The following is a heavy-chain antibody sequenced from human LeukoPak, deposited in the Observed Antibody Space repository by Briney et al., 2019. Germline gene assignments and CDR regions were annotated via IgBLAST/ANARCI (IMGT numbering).Heavy chain of an antibody. J-gene: IGHJ5*02. Sequence: ASVKVSCKASGYTFTIYGITWVRQAPGQGLEWMGWISAYNGNTKYAQKLQGRVTMTTDTSTSTAYMELRSLGSDDTAVYYCARLGTVVTPGGFDPWGQGTLVTVSS. V-gene: IGHV1-18*01. D-gene: IGHD4-23*01. CDR1: GYTFTIYG. CDR3: ARLGTVVTPGGFDP. CDR2: ISAYNGNT.